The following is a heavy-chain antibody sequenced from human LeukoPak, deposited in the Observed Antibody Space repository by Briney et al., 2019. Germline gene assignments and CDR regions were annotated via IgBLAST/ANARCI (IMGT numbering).Heavy chain of an antibody. V-gene: IGHV3-7*01. CDR2: INQDGSER. Sequence: GGSLRLSCAASGLTFSSHWMTWVRQAPGKGLEWVANINQDGSERYYVDSVKGRFTISRDNAKNSLYLQMNSLRAEDTALYYCARDSEYSSSFAFDIWGQGTMVTVSS. J-gene: IGHJ3*02. CDR1: GLTFSSHW. D-gene: IGHD6-13*01. CDR3: ARDSEYSSSFAFDI.